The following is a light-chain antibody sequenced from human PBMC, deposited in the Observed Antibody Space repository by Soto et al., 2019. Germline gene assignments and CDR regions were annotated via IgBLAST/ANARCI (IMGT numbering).Light chain of an antibody. CDR3: QQYKKWPPLT. CDR1: QSVSYN. Sequence: EIVLTQSPATLCVSPGETATLSCRASQSVSYNLAWYQQKPGQGPRLLIYGAFTRATGIPARFSGSGSGTEFTLTISSLQSEDFAVYYCQQYKKWPPLTFGGGTKVEIK. CDR2: GAF. V-gene: IGKV3-15*01. J-gene: IGKJ4*01.